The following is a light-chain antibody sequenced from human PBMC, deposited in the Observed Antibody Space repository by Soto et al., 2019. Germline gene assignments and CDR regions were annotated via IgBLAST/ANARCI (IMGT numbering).Light chain of an antibody. CDR3: QQYNNCPPIT. CDR1: QSLSSN. Sequence: EIVMTQSPATLSVSPGERATLSCRASQSLSSNLAWYQQKPGQAPRLLIYDASTRATGIPARFSGSGSGTEFTLTISSLQSEDFAVYYCQQYNNCPPITFVQGTRLEIK. J-gene: IGKJ5*01. V-gene: IGKV3-15*01. CDR2: DAS.